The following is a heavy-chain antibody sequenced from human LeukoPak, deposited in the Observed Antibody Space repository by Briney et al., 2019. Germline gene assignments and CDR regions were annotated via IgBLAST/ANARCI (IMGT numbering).Heavy chain of an antibody. Sequence: GGSLRLSCAASGFTFSSYAMNWVRQAPGKGLERVSTISGGGGSTYCADSVKGRFTISRDNSKNTLYVQMNSLRVEDTAVYYCAKGSYYDISGYSEFDYWGQGTLVTVSS. CDR2: ISGGGGST. V-gene: IGHV3-23*01. D-gene: IGHD3-22*01. J-gene: IGHJ4*02. CDR1: GFTFSSYA. CDR3: AKGSYYDISGYSEFDY.